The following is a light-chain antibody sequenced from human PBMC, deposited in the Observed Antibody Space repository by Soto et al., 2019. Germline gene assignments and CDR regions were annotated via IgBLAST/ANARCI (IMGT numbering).Light chain of an antibody. CDR1: SSDAGGYNF. CDR2: EVS. J-gene: IGLJ2*01. V-gene: IGLV2-14*01. CDR3: SSYTSSSTVV. Sequence: QSALTQPASVSGSPGRSITISCTGTSSDAGGYNFASWYQQHPGKAPKLMIYEVSNRPSGVSNRFSGSKSGNTASLTISGLQAEDEADYYCSSYTSSSTVVFGGGTKLTVL.